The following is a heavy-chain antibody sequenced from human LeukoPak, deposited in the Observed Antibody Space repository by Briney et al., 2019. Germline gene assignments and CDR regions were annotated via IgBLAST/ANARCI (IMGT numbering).Heavy chain of an antibody. CDR1: GYTFTSYY. V-gene: IGHV1-46*01. D-gene: IGHD3-16*01. J-gene: IGHJ4*02. CDR3: ARGPLGLMITFGDALNFDY. CDR2: INPSGGST. Sequence: GASVKVSCKASGYTFTSYYMHWVRQAPGQGLEWMGIINPSGGSTSYAQKFQGRVTMTRDTSTSTVYMELSSLRSEDTAVYYCARGPLGLMITFGDALNFDYWGQGTLVTVSS.